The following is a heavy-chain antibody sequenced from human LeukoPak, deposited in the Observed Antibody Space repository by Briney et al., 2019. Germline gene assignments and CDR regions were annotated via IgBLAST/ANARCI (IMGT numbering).Heavy chain of an antibody. CDR1: GGSFSGYY. CDR2: INHSGST. CDR3: ARRIYDKGSDY. D-gene: IGHD3-22*01. V-gene: IGHV4-34*01. Sequence: PSETLSLTCAVYGGSFSGYYWSWIRQPPGKGLEWIGEINHSGSTNYNPSLKSRVTISVDTSKNQFSLKLSSVTAADTAVYYCARRIYDKGSDYWGQGTLVTVSS. J-gene: IGHJ4*02.